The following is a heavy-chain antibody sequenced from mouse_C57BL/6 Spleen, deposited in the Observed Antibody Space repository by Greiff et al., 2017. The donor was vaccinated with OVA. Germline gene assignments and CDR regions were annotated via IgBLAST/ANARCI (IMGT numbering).Heavy chain of an antibody. V-gene: IGHV14-2*01. CDR1: GFNIKDYY. J-gene: IGHJ2*01. CDR2: IDPEDGET. D-gene: IGHD1-1*01. Sequence: VQLQQSGAELVKPGASVKLSCTASGFNIKDYYMHWVKQRTEQGLEWIGRIDPEDGETKYDPKFQGKATITADTSSNTAYLQLSSLTSEDTAVYYCASYYYGGLYFDYRGQGTTLTVSS. CDR3: ASYYYGGLYFDY.